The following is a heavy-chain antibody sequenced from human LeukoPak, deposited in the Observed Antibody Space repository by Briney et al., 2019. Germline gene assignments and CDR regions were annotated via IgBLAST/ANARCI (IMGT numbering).Heavy chain of an antibody. CDR1: GYSISSDYY. J-gene: IGHJ4*02. CDR3: PTLRFLEWLLDDY. V-gene: IGHV4-38-2*02. Sequence: KPSETLFLTCTVSGYSISSDYYWGWIRQPPGKGLEWIGNIYRSGSTYYNPSLKTRVTRSVNMANNQLSLKLNSVTAADTAVYYCPTLRFLEWLLDDYWGQGTLVTVSS. CDR2: IYRSGST. D-gene: IGHD3-3*01.